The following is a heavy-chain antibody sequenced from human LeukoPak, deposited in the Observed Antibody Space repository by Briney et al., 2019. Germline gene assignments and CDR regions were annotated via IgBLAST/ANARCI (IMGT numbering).Heavy chain of an antibody. CDR1: GGTFSSYA. J-gene: IGHJ4*02. Sequence: SVKVSCKASGGTFSSYAISWVRQAPGQGLEWMGGIIPIFGTANYAQKFQGRVTITTDESTSTAYMELSSLRSEDTAVYYCASAVRGVKYYFDYWGQGTLVTVSS. CDR3: ASAVRGVKYYFDY. V-gene: IGHV1-69*05. CDR2: IIPIFGTA. D-gene: IGHD3-10*01.